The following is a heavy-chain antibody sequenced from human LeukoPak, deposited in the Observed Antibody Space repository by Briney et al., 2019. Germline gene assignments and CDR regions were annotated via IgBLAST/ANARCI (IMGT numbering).Heavy chain of an antibody. J-gene: IGHJ6*02. Sequence: GGSLRLSCAASGFTLSNYAMSWVRQAPGKGLEWVSGISGSGGATYYADSVKGRFTISRDNSKNTLYLQMSGLRAEDTAVYYCAKKVITYYYGMDVWGQGTTVTVSS. V-gene: IGHV3-23*01. CDR3: AKKVITYYYGMDV. CDR1: GFTLSNYA. D-gene: IGHD2-21*01. CDR2: ISGSGGAT.